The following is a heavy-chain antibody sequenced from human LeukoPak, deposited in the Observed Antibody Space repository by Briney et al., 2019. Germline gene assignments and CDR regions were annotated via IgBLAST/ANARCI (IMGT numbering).Heavy chain of an antibody. J-gene: IGHJ3*02. D-gene: IGHD6-19*01. V-gene: IGHV1-18*01. CDR1: GYTFTSYD. CDR2: ISAYNGNT. CDR3: ARGLQENLAWLTAFSAFDI. Sequence: ASVKVSCKASGYTFTSYDINWVRQATGQGLEWMGWISAYNGNTNYAQKVQGRVTMTTDTSTSTAYMELRSLRSDDTAVYYCARGLQENLAWLTAFSAFDIWGQGTMVTVSS.